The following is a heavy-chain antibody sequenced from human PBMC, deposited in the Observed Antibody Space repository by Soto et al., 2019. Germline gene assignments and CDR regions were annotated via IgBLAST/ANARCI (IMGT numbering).Heavy chain of an antibody. Sequence: QVQLVRSGAEVKKPGSSVKVSCKASGGTFSGYAITWVRQAPGQGLEWMGGIIPIFGTANYAQKFQGRVTITADESTSTAYMELSSLRSEDTAVYYCARARVPAAIVGMDVWGQGTTVTVSS. V-gene: IGHV1-69*01. CDR2: IIPIFGTA. J-gene: IGHJ6*02. CDR3: ARARVPAAIVGMDV. D-gene: IGHD2-2*02. CDR1: GGTFSGYA.